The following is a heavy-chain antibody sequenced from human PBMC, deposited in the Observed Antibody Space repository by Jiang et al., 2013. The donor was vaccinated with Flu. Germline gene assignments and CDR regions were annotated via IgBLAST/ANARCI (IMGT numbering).Heavy chain of an antibody. V-gene: IGHV4-61*01. D-gene: IGHD2-21*02. Sequence: GSGLVKPSETLSLTCTVSGDSVRSGSYYWSWIRQPPGKGLEWIGHIYFTGRIKYNPSLKSRVTISLDTSNNQFSLNLNSVTAADTAVYYCARAREDCGGDCPLGWFDPWGQGTLVTVSS. CDR1: GDSVRSGSYY. J-gene: IGHJ5*02. CDR2: IYFTGRI. CDR3: ARAREDCGGDCPLGWFDP.